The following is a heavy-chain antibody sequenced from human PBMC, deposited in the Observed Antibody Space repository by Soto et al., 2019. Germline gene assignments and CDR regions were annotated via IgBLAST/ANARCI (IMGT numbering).Heavy chain of an antibody. CDR3: ARVGHLTASGMAV. D-gene: IGHD1-26*01. CDR2: IIPFFGTS. J-gene: IGHJ6*02. CDR1: GGTFSSYP. V-gene: IGHV1-69*01. Sequence: QVQLVQSGAEVKKPGSSVKVSCEASGGTFSSYPINWVRQAPGQGLEWMGGIIPFFGTSNYAQKFQGRVTITAGDSTSTAYMALRSLRSEDTAVYYCARVGHLTASGMAVWGQGTTVTVSS.